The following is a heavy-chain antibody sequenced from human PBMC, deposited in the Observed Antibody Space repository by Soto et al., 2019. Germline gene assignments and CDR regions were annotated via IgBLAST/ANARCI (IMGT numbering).Heavy chain of an antibody. V-gene: IGHV5-10-1*01. CDR1: GYSFTSYW. J-gene: IGHJ3*02. Sequence: GESLKISCKGSGYSFTSYWISWVRQMPGKGLEWMGRIDPSDSYTNYSPSFQGHVTISADKSISTAYLQWSSLKASDTAMYYCARHRRAIVATTDPLDIWGQGTKVTVSS. D-gene: IGHD1-26*01. CDR3: ARHRRAIVATTDPLDI. CDR2: IDPSDSYT.